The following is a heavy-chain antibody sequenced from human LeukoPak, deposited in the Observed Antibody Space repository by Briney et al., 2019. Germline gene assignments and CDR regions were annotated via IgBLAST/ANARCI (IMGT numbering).Heavy chain of an antibody. D-gene: IGHD4-17*01. CDR1: GFTFSSYA. CDR2: ISSNGGST. Sequence: GGSLRLSCAASGFTFSSYAMHWVRQAPGKGLGYVSAISSNGGSTYYANSVKGRFTISRDNSKNTLYLQMGSLRAEDMAVYYCARVADYGDYVYFQHWGQGTLVTVSS. CDR3: ARVADYGDYVYFQH. J-gene: IGHJ1*01. V-gene: IGHV3-64*01.